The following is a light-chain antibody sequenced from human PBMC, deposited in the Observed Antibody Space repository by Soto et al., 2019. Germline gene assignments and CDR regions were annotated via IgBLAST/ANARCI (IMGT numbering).Light chain of an antibody. CDR1: QSVSNW. CDR2: DAS. Sequence: DIQMTQSPSTLSASVGDRVTITCRASQSVSNWLAWYQQKSGKAPKLLIYDASSLQSGVPSRFSGSGSGTEFALTISRLQPDDFSTYYCQQYYSYWTFGQGTKVEIK. J-gene: IGKJ1*01. CDR3: QQYYSYWT. V-gene: IGKV1-5*01.